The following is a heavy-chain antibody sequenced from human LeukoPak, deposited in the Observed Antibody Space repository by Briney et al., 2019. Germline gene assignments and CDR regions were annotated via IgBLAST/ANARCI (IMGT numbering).Heavy chain of an antibody. CDR1: GGSISSSTYY. Sequence: SETLSLTCTVSGGSISSSTYYWGWIRQPPGKGLEWIGTIYYSGSTYYNPSLKSRVTISVDTSKNQFSLKLSSVTAADTAVYYCARDGGGSYRLNYFDYWGQGTVVTVSS. V-gene: IGHV4-39*07. D-gene: IGHD1-26*01. J-gene: IGHJ4*02. CDR2: IYYSGST. CDR3: ARDGGGSYRLNYFDY.